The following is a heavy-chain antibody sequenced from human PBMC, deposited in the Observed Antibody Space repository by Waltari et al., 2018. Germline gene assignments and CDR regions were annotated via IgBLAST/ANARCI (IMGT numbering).Heavy chain of an antibody. J-gene: IGHJ4*02. Sequence: EVQLLESGGTLVQPGGSLRVSCAAFGVFYTSNAFSWVRQAAGKGLEWVSSSSGSGGNPYYAESVRGRFTISRDNSKNTVFLQMNSLRVDDTAVYYCARDPLNDYGGWDDYWGQGTLVTVSS. CDR3: ARDPLNDYGGWDDY. CDR2: SSGSGGNP. V-gene: IGHV3-23*01. D-gene: IGHD4-17*01. CDR1: GVFYTSNA.